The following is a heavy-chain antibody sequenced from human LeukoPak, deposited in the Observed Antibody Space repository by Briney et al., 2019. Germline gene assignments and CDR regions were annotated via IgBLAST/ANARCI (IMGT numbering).Heavy chain of an antibody. CDR2: IHISGKT. D-gene: IGHD1-26*01. CDR3: ARHLGEGTYPMDR. CDR1: GASLTVYY. Sequence: SETLSLTCTVSGASLTVYYGSCIRETPEVGLEYRGYIHISGKTYNNPSLKGRVTVSLDTSQNQFSLKLTSVTAADTAVYFCARHLGEGTYPMDRWGQGILVTVSS. V-gene: IGHV4-59*08. J-gene: IGHJ5*02.